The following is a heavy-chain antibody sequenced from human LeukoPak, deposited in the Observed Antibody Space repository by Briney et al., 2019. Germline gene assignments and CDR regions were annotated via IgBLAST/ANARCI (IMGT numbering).Heavy chain of an antibody. CDR1: GYTFTSYG. Sequence: ASVKVSCKASGYTFTSYGISWVRQAPGQGLEWMGWIGAYNGNTNYAQKLQGRVTMTTDTSTSTAYMELRSLRSDDTAVYYCARASIAARQGGLMDFDYWGQGTLVTVSS. D-gene: IGHD6-6*01. CDR2: IGAYNGNT. J-gene: IGHJ4*02. V-gene: IGHV1-18*01. CDR3: ARASIAARQGGLMDFDY.